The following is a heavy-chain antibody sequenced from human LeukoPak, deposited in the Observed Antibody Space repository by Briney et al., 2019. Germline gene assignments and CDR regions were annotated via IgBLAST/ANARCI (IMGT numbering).Heavy chain of an antibody. CDR3: AREGTGMTAFDI. CDR2: IYYSGST. V-gene: IGHV4-59*01. D-gene: IGHD1-14*01. CDR1: GGSISSYY. J-gene: IGHJ3*02. Sequence: SETLSLTCTVSGGSISSYYWSWIRQPPGKGLEWIGYIYYSGSTNYNPSLKSRVTISVDTSKNQFSLRLSSVTAADTAVYYCAREGTGMTAFDIWGQGTMVTVSS.